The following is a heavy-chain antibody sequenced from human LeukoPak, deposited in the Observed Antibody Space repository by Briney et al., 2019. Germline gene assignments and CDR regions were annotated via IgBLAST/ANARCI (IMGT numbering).Heavy chain of an antibody. V-gene: IGHV3-23*01. Sequence: GGSLRLSCAVTGFSLSRYAMSWVRKAPGKGLEWVSAISDSGGSTYYADSVKGRFTISRDNSRNTLYLQMNTLRAEDTAVYYCAKCRGSSWSDYFDYWGQGTLVTVSS. CDR3: AKCRGSSWSDYFDY. CDR1: GFSLSRYA. CDR2: ISDSGGST. J-gene: IGHJ4*02. D-gene: IGHD6-13*01.